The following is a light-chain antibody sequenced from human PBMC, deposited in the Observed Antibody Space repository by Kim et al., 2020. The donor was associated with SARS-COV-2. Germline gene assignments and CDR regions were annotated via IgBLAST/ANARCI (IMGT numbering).Light chain of an antibody. V-gene: IGLV4-69*01. CDR3: QTWGTGMV. Sequence: GASVQTTCTLSSGHSSYAIAWHQQPPEKGPRYLMKLNSDGSHSKGDGIPDRFSGSGSEAGRYLTFSSLQSEDEADYYCQTWGTGMVFGGGTQLTVL. J-gene: IGLJ2*01. CDR2: LNSDGSH. CDR1: SGHSSYA.